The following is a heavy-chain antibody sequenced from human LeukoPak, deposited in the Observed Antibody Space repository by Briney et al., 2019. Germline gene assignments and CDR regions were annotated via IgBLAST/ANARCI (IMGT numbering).Heavy chain of an antibody. V-gene: IGHV3-64*01. D-gene: IGHD4-17*01. CDR3: AREATVTTLIKFYTWFDP. Sequence: PGGSLRLSCAASGFTFSSYAMHWVRQAPGKGLEYVSAISSNGGSTYYANSVKGRFTISRENSKNTLYLQMCSLRAEDMAVYYCAREATVTTLIKFYTWFDPWGQGTLVTVSS. CDR2: ISSNGGST. J-gene: IGHJ5*02. CDR1: GFTFSSYA.